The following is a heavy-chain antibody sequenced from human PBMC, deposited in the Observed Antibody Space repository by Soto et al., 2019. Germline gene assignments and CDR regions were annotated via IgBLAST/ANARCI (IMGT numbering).Heavy chain of an antibody. V-gene: IGHV3-21*01. J-gene: IGHJ4*02. D-gene: IGHD3-3*01. CDR3: AREPDAIFGAPFDY. Sequence: EVQLVESGGGLVKPGGSLRLSCAASGFTFSSYSMNWVRQAPGEGLEWVSSISSSSSYISYADSVKGRFTISRDNAKNSLYLQMNSLRAEDTAVYYCAREPDAIFGAPFDYWGQGTLVTVSS. CDR2: ISSSSSYI. CDR1: GFTFSSYS.